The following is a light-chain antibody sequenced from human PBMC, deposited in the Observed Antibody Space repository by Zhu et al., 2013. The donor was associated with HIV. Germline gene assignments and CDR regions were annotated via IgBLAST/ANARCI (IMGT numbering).Light chain of an antibody. CDR2: SVS. Sequence: EVVMTQSPVTLSVSPGERVTLSCRASQSVSSGLAWYQQKPGQAPRLLMYSVSTRATNIPARFRGSGSGTEFTLTISSLQSEDFAVYFCQQYNNWPPITFGQGTRLEIK. CDR3: QQYNNWPPIT. V-gene: IGKV3-15*01. CDR1: QSVSSG. J-gene: IGKJ5*01.